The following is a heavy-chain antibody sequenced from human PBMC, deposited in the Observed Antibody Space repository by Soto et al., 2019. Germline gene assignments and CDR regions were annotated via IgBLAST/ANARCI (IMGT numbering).Heavy chain of an antibody. V-gene: IGHV1-46*01. CDR2: VNPSGGSA. Sequence: AAVKVSCKTSGYIFTAYSMHWVRQAPGQGLEWMGVVNPSGGSAHYAQSFEGRVTLTGDTPTSTFYMELSSLRSEDTAVYYCAXEENCRGGTCYSEYFHHWGQGTLVTVSS. J-gene: IGHJ1*01. CDR1: GYIFTAYS. CDR3: AXEENCRGGTCYSEYFHH. D-gene: IGHD2-15*01.